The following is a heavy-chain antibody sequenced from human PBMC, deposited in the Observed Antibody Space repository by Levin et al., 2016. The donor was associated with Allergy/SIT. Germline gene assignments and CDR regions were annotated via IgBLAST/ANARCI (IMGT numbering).Heavy chain of an antibody. CDR1: GGSVSSVDYF. J-gene: IGHJ4*02. CDR2: MHYSGST. Sequence: SETLSLTCTVSGGSVSSVDYFWTWIRQPPGKRLEWIAYMHYSGSTDYNPSLKSRVTISVDTSKNQFSLKLSSVTAADTAVYYCASSLGGDPYFDYWGQGTLVTVSS. V-gene: IGHV4-61*08. D-gene: IGHD2-21*02. CDR3: ASSLGGDPYFDY.